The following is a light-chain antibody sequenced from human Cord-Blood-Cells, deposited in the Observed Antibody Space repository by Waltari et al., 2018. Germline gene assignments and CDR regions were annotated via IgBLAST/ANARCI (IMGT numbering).Light chain of an antibody. CDR3: QQYNNWPSLT. J-gene: IGKJ4*01. CDR1: QSVSSN. Sequence: IVMKQSPATLTIILGERATLTCRAIQSVSSNLAWYQQKPGQAPRLLIYGASTRATGIPARFSCSGSGTEFTLTISSLQSEDFAVYYCQQYNNWPSLTFGGGTKVEIK. CDR2: GAS. V-gene: IGKV3-15*01.